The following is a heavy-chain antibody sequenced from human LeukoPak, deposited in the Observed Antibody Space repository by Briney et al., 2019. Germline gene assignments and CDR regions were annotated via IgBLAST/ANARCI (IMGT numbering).Heavy chain of an antibody. CDR3: ARTAVGKVVRGVSQH. CDR1: GGSFSGYY. Sequence: SETLSLTCAVYGGSFSGYYWSWIRQPPGKGLEWIGEINHSGSTNYNPSLKSRVTISVDTSKNQFSLKLSSVTAADTAVYYCARTAVGKVVRGVSQHWGQGTLVTVSS. CDR2: INHSGST. J-gene: IGHJ1*01. D-gene: IGHD3-10*01. V-gene: IGHV4-34*01.